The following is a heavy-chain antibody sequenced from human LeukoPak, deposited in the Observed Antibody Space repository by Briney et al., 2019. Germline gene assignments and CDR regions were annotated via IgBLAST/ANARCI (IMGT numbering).Heavy chain of an antibody. CDR2: ISTNGGST. D-gene: IGHD3-10*01. J-gene: IGHJ4*02. Sequence: GGSLRLSCSVSGFSFSSHAMHWVRQAPGKGLEYVPGISTNGGSTSYADSVKGRFTISRDNSKNTLYLQMSSLRGEDTAVYYCVKRTRFSYYFDYWGQGTLVTVSS. CDR3: VKRTRFSYYFDY. CDR1: GFSFSSHA. V-gene: IGHV3-64D*06.